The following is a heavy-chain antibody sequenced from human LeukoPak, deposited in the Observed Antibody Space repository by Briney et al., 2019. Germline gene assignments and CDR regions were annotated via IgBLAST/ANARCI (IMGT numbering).Heavy chain of an antibody. J-gene: IGHJ4*02. CDR2: IRYDGSNK. D-gene: IGHD2/OR15-2a*01. Sequence: GGSLRLSCAASGFTFSSYGMHWVRQAPGNGLEWVAFIRYDGSNKYYADSVKGRFTISRDNSKNTLYLQMNSLRAEDTAVYYCAKESGFRRPPLDYWGQGTLVTVSS. CDR1: GFTFSSYG. CDR3: AKESGFRRPPLDY. V-gene: IGHV3-30*02.